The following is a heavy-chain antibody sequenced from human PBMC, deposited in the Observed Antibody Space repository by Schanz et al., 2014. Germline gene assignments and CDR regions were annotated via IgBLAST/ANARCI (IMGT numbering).Heavy chain of an antibody. CDR1: GFTFSDYY. CDR2: ISNSGYTI. V-gene: IGHV3-11*01. Sequence: QVQLVESGGGLVKPGGSLRLSCAASGFTFSDYYMNWIRQAPGKGLEWVSYISNSGYTIYYADSVKGRFTISRDNAKNSVYLQMNNLRAENTAVYSCARAPPPYSSSPYYWYYGMDVWGQGTTVTVSS. CDR3: ARAPPPYSSSPYYWYYGMDV. D-gene: IGHD6-6*01. J-gene: IGHJ6*02.